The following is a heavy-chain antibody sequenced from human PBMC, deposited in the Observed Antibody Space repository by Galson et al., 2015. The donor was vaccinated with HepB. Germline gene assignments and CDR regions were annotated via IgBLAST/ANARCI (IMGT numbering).Heavy chain of an antibody. Sequence: QSGAEVKKPGQSLKISCKSSGYTFTNYWIGWVRQMPGKGLEWMGIIYPGDSDTRYSPSFQGQVTISADKSLRTAYLEWSSLKASDTAMYYCARPAYSGTYWDAFDIRGRGTMVTVSS. CDR1: GYTFTNYW. CDR3: ARPAYSGTYWDAFDI. J-gene: IGHJ3*02. CDR2: IYPGDSDT. V-gene: IGHV5-51*01. D-gene: IGHD1-26*01.